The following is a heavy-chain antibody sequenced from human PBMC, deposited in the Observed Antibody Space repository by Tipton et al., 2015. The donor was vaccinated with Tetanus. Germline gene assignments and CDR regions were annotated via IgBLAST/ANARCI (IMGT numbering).Heavy chain of an antibody. D-gene: IGHD1-1*01. CDR2: IYSYSGSS. J-gene: IGHJ5*02. CDR1: GGSFSAYY. Sequence: TLSLTCAVYGGSFSAYYWSWIRQSPGKGLEWIGSIYSYSGSSFQNPSLKSRVTISLDTSKNHFSLSLSSVTAADTAVYYCATTADNWFDPWGQGTLVTVSS. CDR3: ATTADNWFDP. V-gene: IGHV4-34*01.